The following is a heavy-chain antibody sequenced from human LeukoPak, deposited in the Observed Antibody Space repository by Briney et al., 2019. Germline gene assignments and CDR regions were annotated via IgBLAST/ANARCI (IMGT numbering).Heavy chain of an antibody. CDR1: GGSFSGYY. CDR2: INHSGST. J-gene: IGHJ6*03. CDR3: ARGSGWSHYYYYYMDV. D-gene: IGHD6-19*01. V-gene: IGHV4-34*01. Sequence: SETLSLTCAVYGGSFSGYYWSWIRQPPGKGLEWIGEINHSGSTNYNPSLKSRVTISVETSKNQFSLKLSSVTAADTAVYYCARGSGWSHYYYYYMDVWGKGTTVTVSS.